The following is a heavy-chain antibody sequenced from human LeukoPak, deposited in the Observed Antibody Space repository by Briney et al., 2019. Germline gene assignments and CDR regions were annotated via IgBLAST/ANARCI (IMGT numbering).Heavy chain of an antibody. CDR3: ARADYDVLTGYSGGYFDY. J-gene: IGHJ4*02. Sequence: GGSLRLSCAASGFPFSIYGMHWVRQAPGKGLEWVAVIWYDGSKKYYADSVKARFTISRDNTENTVYPQMNSLRAEDTAVYYCARADYDVLTGYSGGYFDYWGQGTLVTVSS. V-gene: IGHV3-33*01. CDR1: GFPFSIYG. D-gene: IGHD3-9*01. CDR2: IWYDGSKK.